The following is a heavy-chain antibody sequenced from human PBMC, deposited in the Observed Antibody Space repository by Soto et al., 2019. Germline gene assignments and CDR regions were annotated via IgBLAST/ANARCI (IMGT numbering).Heavy chain of an antibody. V-gene: IGHV1-46*01. D-gene: IGHD3-10*01. J-gene: IGHJ3*02. CDR2: INPSGGST. Sequence: SVQVSSNAPGCTFTGNYIHCVRQAPGQGPEWMGIINPSGGSTSYAQKFQGRVTMTRDTSTSTVYMELSSLRSENTAVYYCTLDHYYGPGSAFDIWG. CDR1: GCTFTGNY. CDR3: TLDHYYGPGSAFDI.